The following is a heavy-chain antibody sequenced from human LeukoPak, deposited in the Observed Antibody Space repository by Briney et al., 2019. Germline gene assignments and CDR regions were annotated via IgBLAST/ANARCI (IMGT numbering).Heavy chain of an antibody. J-gene: IGHJ4*02. CDR1: GFTFSSYA. V-gene: IGHV3-23*01. CDR3: AKGTTTWIKTEEY. Sequence: GGSLRLSCAASGFTFSSYAMSWVRQAPGKGLEWVSAISGSGGSTYYADSVKGRFTISRDNSKNTVYLQINGLRADDTALYFCAKGTTTWIKTEEYWGQGALVIVSA. D-gene: IGHD1-1*01. CDR2: ISGSGGST.